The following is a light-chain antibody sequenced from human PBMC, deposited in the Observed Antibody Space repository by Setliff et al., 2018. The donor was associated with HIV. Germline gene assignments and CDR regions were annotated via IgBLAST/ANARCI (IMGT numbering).Light chain of an antibody. CDR3: QQYSRGAT. CDR2: KAS. CDR1: QSISTW. V-gene: IGKV1-5*03. J-gene: IGKJ3*01. Sequence: DIQMTQSPSTLSASVGDRVTITCRASQSISTWLAWYQQKPGKAPKLLIYKASTSESGVPSRFSGSGSGTEFTLTVSSLQPDDFATYYCQQYSRGATFGPGTKVDIK.